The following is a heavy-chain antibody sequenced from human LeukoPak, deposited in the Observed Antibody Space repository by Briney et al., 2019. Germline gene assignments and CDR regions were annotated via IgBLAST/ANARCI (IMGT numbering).Heavy chain of an antibody. CDR2: ISYDGSNK. CDR3: AGPSSSTLWGYFNY. Sequence: GGSLRLSCAASGFTFSSYAMHWVRQAPGKGLEWVAVISYDGSNKYYADSVKGRFTISRDNSKNTLYLQMNSLRAEDTAVYYCAGPSSSTLWGYFNYWGQGTLVTGSS. CDR1: GFTFSSYA. V-gene: IGHV3-30*04. J-gene: IGHJ4*02. D-gene: IGHD2-2*01.